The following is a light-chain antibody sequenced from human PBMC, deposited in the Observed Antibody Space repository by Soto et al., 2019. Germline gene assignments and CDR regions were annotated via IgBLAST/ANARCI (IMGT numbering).Light chain of an antibody. V-gene: IGKV1-5*03. Sequence: DIQMTQSPSTLSGSVGDRVTITCRASQTISSWLAWYQQKPGKAPKLLIYKASTLKSGVPSRFSGSGSGTEFTLTISSLQPDDFATYYCQQYNRYYTFGQGTKVDI. J-gene: IGKJ2*01. CDR3: QQYNRYYT. CDR1: QTISSW. CDR2: KAS.